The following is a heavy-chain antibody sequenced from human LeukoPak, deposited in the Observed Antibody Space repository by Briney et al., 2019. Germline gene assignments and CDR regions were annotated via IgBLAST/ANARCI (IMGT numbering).Heavy chain of an antibody. V-gene: IGHV4-39*01. CDR2: IYYSGST. J-gene: IGHJ4*02. Sequence: SETLSLTCTVSSGSISSSSYYWGWIRQPPGKGLEWIGSIYYSGSTYYDPSLKSRVTISVDTSKNQFSLKLSSVTAADTAVYYCARSIAARPYNYWGQGTLVTVSS. CDR1: SGSISSSSYY. D-gene: IGHD6-6*01. CDR3: ARSIAARPYNY.